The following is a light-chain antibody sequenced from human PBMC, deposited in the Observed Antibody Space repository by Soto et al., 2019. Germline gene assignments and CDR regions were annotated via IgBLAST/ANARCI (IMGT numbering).Light chain of an antibody. CDR3: AAWDDSLNGVV. CDR1: SSNIGSNT. CDR2: SNN. V-gene: IGLV1-44*01. J-gene: IGLJ2*01. Sequence: QSVLTQPPSASGTPGQRVTSSCSGSSSNIGSNTVNWYQQLPGTAPKLLIYSNNQRPSGVPDRFSGSKSGTSASLAISGLQSEYEADYYCAAWDDSLNGVVFVGGTKLTVL.